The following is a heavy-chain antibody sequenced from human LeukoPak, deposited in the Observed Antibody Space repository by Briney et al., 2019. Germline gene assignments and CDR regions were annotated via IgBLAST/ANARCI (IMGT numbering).Heavy chain of an antibody. J-gene: IGHJ4*02. CDR1: GFTFSNAW. D-gene: IGHD1-20*01. CDR2: IKSKTDGGTT. Sequence: GGSLRLSCAASGFTFSNAWMSWVRQAPGKGLEWVGRIKSKTDGGTTDYAAPVKGRFTISRDDSKNTLYLQMNSLKTEDTAVYYCTTDRVLDYNWNDVCWGQGTLVTVSS. V-gene: IGHV3-15*01. CDR3: TTDRVLDYNWNDVC.